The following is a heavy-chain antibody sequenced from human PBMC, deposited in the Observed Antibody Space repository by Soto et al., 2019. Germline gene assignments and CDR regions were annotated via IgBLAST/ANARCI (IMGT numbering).Heavy chain of an antibody. J-gene: IGHJ6*03. CDR1: GGSFSSYY. D-gene: IGHD2-2*01. CDR2: IYYSGRT. Sequence: QVQLQESGPGLVRPSETLSLTCTVSGGSFSSYYWTWIRQSPGKGLEWIGYIYYSGRTDYNPSLRDGHAITTATIVNPFALKVNFTTAVDPALYYCAGRECSGTNRCYLDYYYMDVWGKGTTGTVSS. CDR3: AGRECSGTNRCYLDYYYMDV. V-gene: IGHV4-59*03.